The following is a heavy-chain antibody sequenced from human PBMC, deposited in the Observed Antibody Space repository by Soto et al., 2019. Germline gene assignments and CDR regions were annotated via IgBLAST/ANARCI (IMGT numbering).Heavy chain of an antibody. CDR2: INHSGST. J-gene: IGHJ4*02. CDR3: ARSPSTYSSSWYAGGLDY. D-gene: IGHD6-13*01. Sequence: PSETLSLTCAVYGGSFSGYYWSWIRQPPGKGLEWIGDINHSGSTNYTPALKSRVTISVDTSKNQFSLNLSSVTAADTAVYYCARSPSTYSSSWYAGGLDYWGQGALVTVSS. V-gene: IGHV4-34*01. CDR1: GGSFSGYY.